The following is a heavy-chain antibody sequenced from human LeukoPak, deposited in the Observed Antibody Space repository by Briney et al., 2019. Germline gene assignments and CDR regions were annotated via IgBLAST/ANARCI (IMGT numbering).Heavy chain of an antibody. CDR1: GFTFSSYA. J-gene: IGHJ3*02. CDR2: ISGSGGST. Sequence: GGSLRLSCAASGFTFSSYAMSWVRQAPGKGLEWVSAISGSGGSTYYADSVKGRFTISRDSSKNTLYLQMNSLRAEDTAVYYCANLRGIAVVEYAFDIWGQGTMVTVSS. CDR3: ANLRGIAVVEYAFDI. V-gene: IGHV3-23*01. D-gene: IGHD6-19*01.